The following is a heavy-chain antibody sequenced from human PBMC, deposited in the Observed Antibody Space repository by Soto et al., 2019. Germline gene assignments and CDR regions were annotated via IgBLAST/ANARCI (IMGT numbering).Heavy chain of an antibody. V-gene: IGHV3-23*01. Sequence: GGSLRLSCAASGFTFSSYAMSWVRQAPGKGLEWVSAISGSGGSTYYADSVKGRFTISRDNSKNTLCLQMNSLRAEDTALYYCAATRQARYYGSGSSYYWGQGTLVTVSS. CDR3: AATRQARYYGSGSSYY. J-gene: IGHJ4*02. CDR1: GFTFSSYA. CDR2: ISGSGGST. D-gene: IGHD3-10*01.